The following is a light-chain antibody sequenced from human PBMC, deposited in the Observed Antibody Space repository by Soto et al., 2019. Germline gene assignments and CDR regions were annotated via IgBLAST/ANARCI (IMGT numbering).Light chain of an antibody. V-gene: IGLV2-8*01. CDR1: SSDVGGYNY. CDR3: SSFAGNFNLV. Sequence: QSVLTQPPSASGSPGQSVTISCTGTSSDVGGYNYVSWYQQHPGKAPKLMISEVSKRPSGVPDRFSCSKSGNTASLNVSGLQDGDEAYYYCSSFAGNFNLVFGGGTKLIVL. J-gene: IGLJ2*01. CDR2: EVS.